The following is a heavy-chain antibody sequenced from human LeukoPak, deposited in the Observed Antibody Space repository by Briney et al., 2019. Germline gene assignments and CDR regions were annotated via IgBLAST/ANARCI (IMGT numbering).Heavy chain of an antibody. CDR3: ARRIRNYYDSSGYYYSFDY. J-gene: IGHJ4*02. CDR1: GGSISSSSYY. V-gene: IGHV4-39*01. Sequence: SETLSLTCTVSGGSISSSSYYWGWIRQPPGKGLEWIGSIYYSGSTYYNPSLKSRVTISVDTSKNQFSLKLSSVTAADTAVYYCARRIRNYYDSSGYYYSFDYWGQGTLVTVSS. D-gene: IGHD3-22*01. CDR2: IYYSGST.